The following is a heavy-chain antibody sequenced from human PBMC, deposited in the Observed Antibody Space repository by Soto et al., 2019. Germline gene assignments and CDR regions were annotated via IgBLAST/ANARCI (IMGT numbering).Heavy chain of an antibody. Sequence: QVQLQESGPGLVKPSQTLSLTRTVSAGSISSGDYYWSWIRQHPGKGLEWNGYIYYSGRTYYIQTLKSRVTISVDTSKNQFALKLSSVTAADTAVYYCARWWSGSRQGFDPWGQGTLVTVSS. CDR2: IYYSGRT. D-gene: IGHD3-3*01. J-gene: IGHJ5*02. CDR3: ARWWSGSRQGFDP. V-gene: IGHV4-31*03. CDR1: AGSISSGDYY.